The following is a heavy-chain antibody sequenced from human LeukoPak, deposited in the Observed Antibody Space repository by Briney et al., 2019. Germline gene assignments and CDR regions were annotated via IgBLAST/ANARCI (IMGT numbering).Heavy chain of an antibody. CDR1: GYTFTGYY. V-gene: IGHV1-2*02. J-gene: IGHJ4*02. CDR2: INPNSGGT. CDR3: ARDKGRWLSTAYY. D-gene: IGHD3-22*01. Sequence: ASVKVSCKASGYTFTGYYMHWVRQAPGQGLEWMGWINPNSGGTNYAQKFQGRVTMTRDTSISTAYMELSRLRPDDTAVYYCARDKGRWLSTAYYWGQGTLVTVSS.